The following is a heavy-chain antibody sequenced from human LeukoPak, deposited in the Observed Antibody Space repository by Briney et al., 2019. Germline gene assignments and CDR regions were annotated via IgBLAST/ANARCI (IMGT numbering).Heavy chain of an antibody. CDR3: ARISTRGRGFDY. J-gene: IGHJ4*02. V-gene: IGHV1-2*02. D-gene: IGHD2-2*01. CDR2: INPNSGGT. Sequence: ASVKVACKASGYTFTGYYMHWVRQAPGQGLEWMGWINPNSGGTNYAQKFQGRVTMTRDTSISTAYMELSRLRSDDTAVYYCARISTRGRGFDYWGQGTLVTVSS. CDR1: GYTFTGYY.